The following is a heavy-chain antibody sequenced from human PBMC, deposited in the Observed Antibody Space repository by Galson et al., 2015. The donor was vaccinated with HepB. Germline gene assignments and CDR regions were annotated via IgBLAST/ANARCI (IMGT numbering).Heavy chain of an antibody. CDR3: ARDGDTAMVTPLEGSGSFDY. J-gene: IGHJ4*02. CDR1: GFTFSSYA. D-gene: IGHD5-18*01. CDR2: ISYDGSNK. Sequence: SLRLSCAASGFTFSSYAMHWVRQAPGKGLEWVAVISYDGSNKYYADSVKGRFTISRDNSKNTLYLQMNSLRAEDTAVYYCARDGDTAMVTPLEGSGSFDYWGQGTLVTVSS. V-gene: IGHV3-30*04.